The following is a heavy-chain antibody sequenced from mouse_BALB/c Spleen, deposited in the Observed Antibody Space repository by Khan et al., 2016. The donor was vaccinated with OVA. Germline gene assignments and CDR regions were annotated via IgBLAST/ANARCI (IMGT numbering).Heavy chain of an antibody. CDR3: GRDYWFEY. CDR1: GFTFSNYG. J-gene: IGHJ3*01. CDR2: ISTGATT. V-gene: IGHV5-6-5*01. Sequence: EVQLVESGGGLAKPGGSLKLSCAASGFTFSNYGVPWVRQTPEKRLEWVASISTGATTYYPDSVMGRFTISRDNARNILYLQMRSMRSEDEAVDYCGRDYWFEYWGQGTMVTVSA.